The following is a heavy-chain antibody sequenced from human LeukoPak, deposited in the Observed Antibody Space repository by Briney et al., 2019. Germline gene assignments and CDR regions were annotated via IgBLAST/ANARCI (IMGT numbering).Heavy chain of an antibody. CDR2: INHSGSA. J-gene: IGHJ4*02. V-gene: IGHV4-34*01. CDR3: ARVHSYGGNDY. D-gene: IGHD5-18*01. CDR1: GGSFSGYY. Sequence: SETLSLTCAVYGGSFSGYYWSWIRQPPGKGLEWIGEINHSGSANYNPSLKSRVTISVDTSKNQFSLKLSSVTAADTAVYYCARVHSYGGNDYWGQGTLVTVSS.